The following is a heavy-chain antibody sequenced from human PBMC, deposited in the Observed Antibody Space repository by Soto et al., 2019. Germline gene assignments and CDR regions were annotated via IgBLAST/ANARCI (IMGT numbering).Heavy chain of an antibody. CDR2: ISISGGTI. V-gene: IGHV3-48*03. CDR1: GFTVSSYE. CDR3: TKERSVINSGYDAFDI. Sequence: GGSLRLSCAASGFTVSSYEMDWVRQAPGKGLEWVAYISISGGTIYYGDSVEGRFTISRDNADNSLYLQMNSLRAEDTAVYYCTKERSVINSGYDAFDIWGRGTVVTVSS. D-gene: IGHD5-12*01. J-gene: IGHJ3*02.